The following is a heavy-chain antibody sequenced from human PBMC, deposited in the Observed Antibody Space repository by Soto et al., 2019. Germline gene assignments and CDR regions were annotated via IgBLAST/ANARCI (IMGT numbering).Heavy chain of an antibody. CDR1: GGSINSYY. CDR2: IYYSGST. Sequence: PSETLSLTCTVSGGSINSYYWSWIRQPPGKGLEWIGYIYYSGSTNYNPSLKSRVTISVDTSKNQFSLKLSSVTAADTAVYYCVRHAQWIIRAYWGQGSLVTVSS. J-gene: IGHJ4*02. V-gene: IGHV4-59*01. D-gene: IGHD5-12*01. CDR3: VRHAQWIIRAY.